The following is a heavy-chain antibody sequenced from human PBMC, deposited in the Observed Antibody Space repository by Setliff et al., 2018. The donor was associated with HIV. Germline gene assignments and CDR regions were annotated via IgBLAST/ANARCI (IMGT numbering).Heavy chain of an antibody. J-gene: IGHJ4*02. V-gene: IGHV4-39*07. CDR1: GDSITSTSYY. D-gene: IGHD6-6*01. CDR3: VRVKDVMSSQGLN. Sequence: PSETLSLTCTVSGDSITSTSYYWTWIRQPPGGGLEWIGEMYYNGRTNYKASLKSRATISVDKPNNQFSLNLTSVTAADTAVYYCVRVKDVMSSQGLNWGPGALVTVSS. CDR2: MYYNGRT.